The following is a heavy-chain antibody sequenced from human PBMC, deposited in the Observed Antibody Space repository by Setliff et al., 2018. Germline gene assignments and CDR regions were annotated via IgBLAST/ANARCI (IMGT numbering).Heavy chain of an antibody. Sequence: ESLKISCKGSGYRFTSYWIGWVRQMPGKGLEWMGIIYPGDSDTRYSPSFQGQVTISVDKSTSTAYLQWSSLKASDTAMYYCARRVFGSGPWYFDYWGRGTLVTVSS. CDR2: IYPGDSDT. J-gene: IGHJ4*02. V-gene: IGHV5-51*01. D-gene: IGHD3-10*01. CDR3: ARRVFGSGPWYFDY. CDR1: GYRFTSYW.